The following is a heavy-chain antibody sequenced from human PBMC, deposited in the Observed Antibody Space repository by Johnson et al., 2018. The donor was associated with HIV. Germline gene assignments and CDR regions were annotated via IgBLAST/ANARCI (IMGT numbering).Heavy chain of an antibody. CDR2: IKQDGSER. Sequence: QLVESGGGLVQPGGALRLSCVASGFTFKSYWMTWVRQAPGKGLEWVATIKQDGSERYHVDSVKGRFTISRDNAKKSLYLQMKSLRVEDTAVYYCAKGGRGGSYYGAFDIWGQGTMVTVSS. D-gene: IGHD1-26*01. CDR3: AKGGRGGSYYGAFDI. J-gene: IGHJ3*02. V-gene: IGHV3-7*03. CDR1: GFTFKSYW.